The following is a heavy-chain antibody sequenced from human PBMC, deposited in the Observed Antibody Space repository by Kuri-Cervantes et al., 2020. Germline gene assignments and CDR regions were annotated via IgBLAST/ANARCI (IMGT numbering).Heavy chain of an antibody. CDR2: ISSGGSTI. V-gene: IGHV3-11*04. J-gene: IGHJ6*03. CDR3: ARNYYYMDV. Sequence: GESLKISCAASGFTFSDYYMSWIRQAPGKGLEWVSYISSGGSTIYYADFVKGRFTISRDNAKNSLYLQMNSLRAEDTAVYYCARNYYYMDVWGKGTTVTVSS. CDR1: GFTFSDYY.